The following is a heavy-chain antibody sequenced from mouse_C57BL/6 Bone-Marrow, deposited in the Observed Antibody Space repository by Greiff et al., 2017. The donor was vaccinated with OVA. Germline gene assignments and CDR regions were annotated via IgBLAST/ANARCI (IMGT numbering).Heavy chain of an antibody. V-gene: IGHV1-62-2*01. J-gene: IGHJ3*01. Sequence: QVQLKQSGAELVKPGASVKLSCKASGYTFTEYTIHWVKQRSGQGLEWIGWFYPGSGSIKYNEKFKDKATLTADKSSSTVYMELSRLTSEDSAVHFCARHEDDYYGSSYGFAYWGQGTLVTVSA. D-gene: IGHD1-1*01. CDR2: FYPGSGSI. CDR1: GYTFTEYT. CDR3: ARHEDDYYGSSYGFAY.